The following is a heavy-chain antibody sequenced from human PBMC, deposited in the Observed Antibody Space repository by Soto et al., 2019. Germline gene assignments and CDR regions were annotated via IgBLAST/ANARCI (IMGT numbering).Heavy chain of an antibody. CDR1: GFTFDDYG. Sequence: SGGSLRLSCAASGFTFDDYGMSWVRQAPGKGLEWVSGINWNGGSTGYADSVKGRFTISRDNAKNSLYLQMNSLRAEDTAIYYCAGLGMVAAHREIDPRGQGTLVTVS. D-gene: IGHD2-15*01. J-gene: IGHJ5*02. V-gene: IGHV3-20*04. CDR2: INWNGGST. CDR3: AGLGMVAAHREIDP.